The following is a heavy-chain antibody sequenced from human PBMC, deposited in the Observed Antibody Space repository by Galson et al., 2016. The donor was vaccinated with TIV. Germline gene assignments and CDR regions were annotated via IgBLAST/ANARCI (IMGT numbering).Heavy chain of an antibody. D-gene: IGHD6-13*01. J-gene: IGHJ5*02. CDR3: ARDLESSRWYDNWFDP. V-gene: IGHV4-34*01. CDR2: INRSGST. CDR1: GGSLSGHY. Sequence: SETLSLTCGVYGGSLSGHYWNWIRQPPGKGLEWIGEINRSGSTKYKPSLKSRVAISVDTSQDQFSLSLTSVTPADTAVYYCARDLESSRWYDNWFDPWGQETLVTVSS.